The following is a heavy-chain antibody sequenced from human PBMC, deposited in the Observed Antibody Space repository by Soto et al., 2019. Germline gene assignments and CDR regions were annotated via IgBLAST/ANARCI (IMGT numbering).Heavy chain of an antibody. V-gene: IGHV3-53*01. CDR2: LYTEGTT. D-gene: IGHD3-16*01. J-gene: IGHJ6*02. Sequence: GGSLRLSCVASGLTVSHNYMAWVRQAPEMGLEWVSILYTEGTTYYADSVKGRFTIPRDSSKNTLFLQMDSLRAEDTAVYYCVRPRPSGENYGMDVWGQGTTVTV. CDR3: VRPRPSGENYGMDV. CDR1: GLTVSHNY.